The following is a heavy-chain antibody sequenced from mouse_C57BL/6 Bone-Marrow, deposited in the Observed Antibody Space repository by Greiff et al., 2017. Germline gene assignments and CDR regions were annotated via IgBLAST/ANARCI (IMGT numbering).Heavy chain of an antibody. Sequence: VQLQQSGAELVRPGASVKLSCTASGFNIKDDYIHWVKQRPERGLEWIGWIDPEIGDTEYASKFQGKATITSDTSSNTAYLRLSSLTSEDTAVYYCSSFDGNYFDFWGQGTPLTVAS. CDR3: SSFDGNYFDF. D-gene: IGHD2-3*01. V-gene: IGHV14-4*01. J-gene: IGHJ2*01. CDR1: GFNIKDDY. CDR2: IDPEIGDT.